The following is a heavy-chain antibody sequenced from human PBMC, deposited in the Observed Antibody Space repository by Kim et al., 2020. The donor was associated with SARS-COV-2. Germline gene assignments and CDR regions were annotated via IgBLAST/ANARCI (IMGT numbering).Heavy chain of an antibody. CDR1: GGSFSGYY. CDR3: ASPYSSPCGYYYGMDI. Sequence: SETLSLTCAVYGGSFSGYYWSWIRQPPGKGLEWIGEINHSGSTNYNPSLKSRVTISVDTSKNQFSLKLSSVTAADTAVYYCASPYSSPCGYYYGMDIWGQGTTVTVSS. J-gene: IGHJ6*02. CDR2: INHSGST. D-gene: IGHD6-6*01. V-gene: IGHV4-34*01.